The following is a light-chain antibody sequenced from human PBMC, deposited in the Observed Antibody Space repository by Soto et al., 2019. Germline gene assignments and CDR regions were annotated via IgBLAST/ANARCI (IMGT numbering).Light chain of an antibody. J-gene: IGKJ1*01. V-gene: IGKV3-11*01. CDR3: QQYGSSQWT. Sequence: EVVLTHFPATLSLSPGDGATLSRRASQSVSSYLAWYQQKRGQAPRLLIYDSSNRATGIPARLSGSGSGTDWSRIISSLEPEDFAVYYCQQYGSSQWTLGQGTKVDIK. CDR2: DSS. CDR1: QSVSSY.